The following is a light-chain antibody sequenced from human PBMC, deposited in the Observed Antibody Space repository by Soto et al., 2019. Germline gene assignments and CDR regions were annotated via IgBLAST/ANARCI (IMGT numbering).Light chain of an antibody. J-gene: IGKJ4*01. CDR2: GAS. Sequence: EIVMTQSPATLSVSPGERATLSCRASQSVNSNLAWYQQKPGQAPRLLIYGASTRATGIPARFSGSGSGTEFTLTISSLQSEDFAVYYCQQYNNWPPLTFGGGT. CDR3: QQYNNWPPLT. V-gene: IGKV3-15*01. CDR1: QSVNSN.